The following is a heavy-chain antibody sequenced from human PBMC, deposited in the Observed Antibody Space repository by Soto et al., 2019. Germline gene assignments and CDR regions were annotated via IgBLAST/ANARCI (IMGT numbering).Heavy chain of an antibody. CDR2: ISSSSSGI. D-gene: IGHD4-17*01. J-gene: IGHJ4*02. Sequence: PGGSLRLSCATSGFILSDCAMNWVRQAPGKGLEWVSYISSSSSGIDYADSVKGRFTISRDNSKNSLYLQMNSLTTEDTAFYYCGKDGAVSDYTYLDYWGQGALVTVSS. CDR3: GKDGAVSDYTYLDY. CDR1: GFILSDCA. V-gene: IGHV3-48*04.